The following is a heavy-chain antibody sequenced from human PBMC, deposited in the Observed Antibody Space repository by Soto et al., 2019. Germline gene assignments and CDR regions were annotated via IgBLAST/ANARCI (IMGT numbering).Heavy chain of an antibody. D-gene: IGHD3-16*02. J-gene: IGHJ3*02. CDR2: ISSSSSYI. Sequence: PGGSLRLSCAASGFTFSSYSMNWVRQAPGKGLEWVSSISSSSSYIYYADSVKGRFTISRDNAKNSLYLQMNSLRAEDTAVYYCARDGDYVWGSYRWSDAFDIWGQWTMVTVSS. CDR3: ARDGDYVWGSYRWSDAFDI. V-gene: IGHV3-21*01. CDR1: GFTFSSYS.